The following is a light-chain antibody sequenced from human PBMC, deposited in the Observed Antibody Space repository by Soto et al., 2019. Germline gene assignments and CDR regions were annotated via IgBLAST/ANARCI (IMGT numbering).Light chain of an antibody. CDR3: QQYGSSGAT. V-gene: IGKV3-20*01. CDR1: QSVSSSH. Sequence: EIVLTQSPGTLSLSPGEGATLSCRASQSVSSSHLAWYQQKPGQAPRLLIYGASSRATGIPDRFSGSGSGTDFTLTFSRREPEVFAVYYCQQYGSSGATFGQGTKVDIK. J-gene: IGKJ1*01. CDR2: GAS.